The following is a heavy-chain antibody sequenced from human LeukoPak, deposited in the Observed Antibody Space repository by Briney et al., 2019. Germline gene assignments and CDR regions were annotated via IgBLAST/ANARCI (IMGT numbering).Heavy chain of an antibody. CDR2: IKQDGSEK. V-gene: IGHV3-7*03. Sequence: PAGSVKLSCTASGFTFSSYGMNWVRQATGQGLEWVANIKQDGSEKDYVDYVKGRFTISRDNAKNSLYLELNSLRAEDTAVYYFAIGEWLRSHYLYFWGQGTLVTVSS. J-gene: IGHJ4*02. CDR3: AIGEWLRSHYLYF. CDR1: GFTFSSYG. D-gene: IGHD5-12*01.